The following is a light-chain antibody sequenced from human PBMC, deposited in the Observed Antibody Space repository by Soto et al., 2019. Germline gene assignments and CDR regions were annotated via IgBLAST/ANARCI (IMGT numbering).Light chain of an antibody. V-gene: IGKV3-11*01. CDR3: QQRSNWPIP. Sequence: DIIWKQSPGALSLSPRERATLSCRASQSFRGLLAWYQQKPGQAPRLLIYDAYNRATGIPPRFSGSGSGTDFTLTISSLEPEDFAVYYCQQRSNWPIPVGQGRRLAIK. CDR2: DAY. CDR1: QSFRGL. J-gene: IGKJ5*01.